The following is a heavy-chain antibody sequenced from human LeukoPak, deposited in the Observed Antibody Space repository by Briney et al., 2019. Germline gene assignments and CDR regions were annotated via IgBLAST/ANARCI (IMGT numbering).Heavy chain of an antibody. CDR3: ARDWVTTDAFDI. Sequence: GASVKVSYKASGYTFTDYYMHWVRQAPGQGLEWMGWINPNSGGTNYAQKFQGRVTMTRDTSISTAYMELSRLRSDDTAVYYCARDWVTTDAFDIWGQETMVTVSS. J-gene: IGHJ3*02. CDR1: GYTFTDYY. V-gene: IGHV1-2*02. D-gene: IGHD4-17*01. CDR2: INPNSGGT.